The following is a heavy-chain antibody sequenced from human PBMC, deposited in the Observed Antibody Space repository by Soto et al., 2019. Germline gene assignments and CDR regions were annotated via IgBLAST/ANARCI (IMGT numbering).Heavy chain of an antibody. J-gene: IGHJ3*02. D-gene: IGHD2-15*01. Sequence: SETLSLTCTVSGGSISSSSYYWGWIRQPPGKGLEWIGSIYYSGSTYYNPSLKSRVTISVDTSKNQFSLKLSSVTAADTAVYYCARLPFLYCSGGSCYSGSGAFDIWGQGTMVT. V-gene: IGHV4-39*01. CDR1: GGSISSSSYY. CDR2: IYYSGST. CDR3: ARLPFLYCSGGSCYSGSGAFDI.